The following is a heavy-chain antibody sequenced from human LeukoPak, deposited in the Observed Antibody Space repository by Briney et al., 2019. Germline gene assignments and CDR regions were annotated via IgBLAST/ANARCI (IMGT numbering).Heavy chain of an antibody. V-gene: IGHV3-7*01. Sequence: GGSLRLSCAASGFTFSRYWMSWVRQAPGKGLEWVANIKQDGSEKYYVDSVKGRFTISRDNAKNSLYLQMNSLRAEDTAVYYCASLLAVSGTDFDYWGQGTLVTVSS. D-gene: IGHD6-19*01. CDR1: GFTFSRYW. CDR2: IKQDGSEK. J-gene: IGHJ4*02. CDR3: ASLLAVSGTDFDY.